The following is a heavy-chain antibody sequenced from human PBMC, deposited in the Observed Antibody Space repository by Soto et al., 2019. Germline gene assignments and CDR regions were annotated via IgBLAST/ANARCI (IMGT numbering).Heavy chain of an antibody. CDR2: MNPNSGNT. D-gene: IGHD2-21*01. Sequence: GASVKVSCTASVYTFTSYDINWVRQATGQGLEWMGWMNPNSGNTGYAQKFQGRVTMTRNTSISTAYMELSSLRSEDTAVYYCARGYPGLLDFDYWGQGTLVTVSS. V-gene: IGHV1-8*01. J-gene: IGHJ4*02. CDR3: ARGYPGLLDFDY. CDR1: VYTFTSYD.